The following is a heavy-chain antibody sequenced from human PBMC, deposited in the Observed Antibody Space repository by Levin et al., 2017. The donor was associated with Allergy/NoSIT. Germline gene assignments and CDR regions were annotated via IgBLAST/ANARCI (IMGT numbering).Heavy chain of an antibody. V-gene: IGHV3-11*03. CDR2: ISGETTYT. J-gene: IGHJ4*02. D-gene: IGHD4-17*01. CDR3: ARHDFGDFSYFDY. CDR1: GFTFSDYY. Sequence: GGSLRLSCAASGFTFSDYYMSWIRQAPGKGLEWVSYISGETTYTDYADSVKGRFTISRDNAKTSLSLQMQSLRAEDTAVYYCARHDFGDFSYFDYWGQGILVTVSS.